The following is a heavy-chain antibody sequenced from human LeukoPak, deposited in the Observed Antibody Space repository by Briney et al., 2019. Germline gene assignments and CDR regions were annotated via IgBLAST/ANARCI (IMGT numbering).Heavy chain of an antibody. Sequence: GRSLRLSCTASGFTSGDYAMSWVRQAPGKGLEWVGFIRSKAYGGTTEYAASVKGRFTISRDDSKSIAYLQMNSLKTEDTAVYYCSSRGGGGYDGYYYYYYYMDVWGKGTTVTVSS. CDR1: GFTSGDYA. V-gene: IGHV3-49*04. CDR2: IRSKAYGGTT. CDR3: SSRGGGGYDGYYYYYYYMDV. J-gene: IGHJ6*03. D-gene: IGHD5-12*01.